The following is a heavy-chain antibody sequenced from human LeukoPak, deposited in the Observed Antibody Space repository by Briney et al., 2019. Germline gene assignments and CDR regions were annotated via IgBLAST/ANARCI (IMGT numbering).Heavy chain of an antibody. J-gene: IGHJ5*02. CDR2: INPSSGGT. V-gene: IGHV1-2*02. Sequence: GASLKVSCKASGYTFTGYYMHWVRQAPGQGLEWMGWINPSSGGTNYAQKFQGRVTMTRDTSISTAYMELSRLRSDDTAVYYCARDRECSGGSCYSWFDPWGQGTLVTVSS. D-gene: IGHD2-15*01. CDR1: GYTFTGYY. CDR3: ARDRECSGGSCYSWFDP.